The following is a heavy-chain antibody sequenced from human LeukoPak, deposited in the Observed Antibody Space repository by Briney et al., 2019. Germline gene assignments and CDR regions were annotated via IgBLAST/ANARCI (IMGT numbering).Heavy chain of an antibody. D-gene: IGHD3-10*01. CDR3: ARGGESHYYGSGSYYPSHENWFDP. V-gene: IGHV4-34*01. CDR1: GGSFSGYY. J-gene: IGHJ5*02. CDR2: INHSGST. Sequence: KPSETLSLTCAVYGGSFSGYYWSWIRQPPGKGLEWIGEINHSGSTNYNPSLKSRVTISVDTSKNQFSLKLSSVTAADTAVYYCARGGESHYYGSGSYYPSHENWFDPWGQGTLVTVSS.